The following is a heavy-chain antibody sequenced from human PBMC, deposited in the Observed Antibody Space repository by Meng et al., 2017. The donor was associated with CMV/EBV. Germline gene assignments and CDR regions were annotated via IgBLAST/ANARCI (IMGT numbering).Heavy chain of an antibody. CDR3: ARVLRQQLVPGYFDY. Sequence: ASVKVSCKASGSPFTGYYMHWVRQAPGQGLEWMGWINPNSGGTNYAQKFQGRVTMTRDTSISTAYMELSRLRSDDTAVYYCARVLRQQLVPGYFDYWGQGTLVTVSS. V-gene: IGHV1-2*02. CDR2: INPNSGGT. J-gene: IGHJ4*02. D-gene: IGHD6-13*01. CDR1: GSPFTGYY.